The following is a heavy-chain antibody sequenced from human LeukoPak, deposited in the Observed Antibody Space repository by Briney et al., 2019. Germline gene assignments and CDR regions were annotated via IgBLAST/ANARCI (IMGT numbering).Heavy chain of an antibody. V-gene: IGHV3-7*01. CDR1: GFSFSSYW. CDR3: AREVHSNYDY. CDR2: IKQDGSED. D-gene: IGHD4-11*01. Sequence: GGSLRLSCAASGFSFSSYWMSWMRQAPGEGLDRVASIKQDGSEDYYVDSVKGRFTISRDNAKNSLYLQMNSLRAEDAAMYYCAREVHSNYDYWGQGTLVTVSS. J-gene: IGHJ4*02.